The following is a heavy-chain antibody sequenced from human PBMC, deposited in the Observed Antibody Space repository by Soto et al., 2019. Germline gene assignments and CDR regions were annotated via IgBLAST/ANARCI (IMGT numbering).Heavy chain of an antibody. J-gene: IGHJ4*02. CDR3: AKDHLMTTVTTVGY. V-gene: IGHV3-30*18. CDR2: ISYHGRDK. CDR1: GFTXSNYG. Sequence: QVQLVESGGGVVQPGRSLRLSCAASGFTXSNYGMHWVRQAPGKGLEWVAVISYHGRDKYYADSVKGRFTISRDNSKNTLYLEMNSLRAEDTAVYYCAKDHLMTTVTTVGYWGQGTLVTVSS. D-gene: IGHD4-17*01.